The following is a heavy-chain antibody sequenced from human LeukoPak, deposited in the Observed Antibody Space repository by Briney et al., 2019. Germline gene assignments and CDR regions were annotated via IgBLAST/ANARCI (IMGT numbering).Heavy chain of an antibody. D-gene: IGHD2-21*02. Sequence: ASVKVSCKASGYNFTSYDINWVRQATGQGLEWMGWMNPNSGNTGYAQKFQGRLTMTRNTSISTAYMELSSLTSEDTAVYYCARSSGNCGGDCYRLSYWGQGALVTVSS. CDR3: ARSSGNCGGDCYRLSY. J-gene: IGHJ4*02. CDR2: MNPNSGNT. CDR1: GYNFTSYD. V-gene: IGHV1-8*01.